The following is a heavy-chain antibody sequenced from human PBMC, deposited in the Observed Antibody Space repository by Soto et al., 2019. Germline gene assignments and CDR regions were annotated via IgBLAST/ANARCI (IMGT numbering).Heavy chain of an antibody. CDR3: ARFGTSYDTSGFLY. D-gene: IGHD3-22*01. J-gene: IGHJ4*02. CDR2: ISSGGTTT. CDR1: GFTFVSHW. V-gene: IGHV3-74*01. Sequence: GGSLRLSCAASGFTFVSHWMHWVRQAPGKGLVYVSRISSGGTTTNYAESVKGRFTISRDNARNTLYLQMNSLRVEDTAVYYCARFGTSYDTSGFLYWGQGTPVTVSS.